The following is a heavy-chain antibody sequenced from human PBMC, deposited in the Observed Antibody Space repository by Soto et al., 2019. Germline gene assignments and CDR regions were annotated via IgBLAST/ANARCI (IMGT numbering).Heavy chain of an antibody. Sequence: GGSLRLSCVASGFTFSSYGMHWVRQAPGKGLEWVAVISYDGSNKYYADSVKGRFTISRDNSKNTLYLQMNSLRAEDTAVYYCAKTRHVPSSYYGSAHYYFDYWGQGTLVTVSS. D-gene: IGHD3-10*01. V-gene: IGHV3-30*18. CDR2: ISYDGSNK. CDR3: AKTRHVPSSYYGSAHYYFDY. J-gene: IGHJ4*02. CDR1: GFTFSSYG.